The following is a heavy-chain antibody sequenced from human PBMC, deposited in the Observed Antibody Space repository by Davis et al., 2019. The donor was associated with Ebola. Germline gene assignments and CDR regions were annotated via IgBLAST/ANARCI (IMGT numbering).Heavy chain of an antibody. Sequence: MPGGSLRLSCAASGFTFSNAWMNWVRQPPGKGLEWIGEINHSGSTNYNPSLKSRVTISVDTSKNQFSLKLSSVTAADTAVYYCASSLNYWGQGTLVTVSS. CDR1: GFTFSNAW. J-gene: IGHJ4*02. V-gene: IGHV4-34*01. CDR2: INHSGST. CDR3: ASSLNY.